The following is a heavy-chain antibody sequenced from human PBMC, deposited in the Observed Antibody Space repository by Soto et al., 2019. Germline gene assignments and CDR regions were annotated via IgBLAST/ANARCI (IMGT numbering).Heavy chain of an antibody. CDR1: GFTFSSYG. V-gene: IGHV3-30*18. J-gene: IGHJ6*03. CDR2: ISYDGSNK. CDR3: AKNRLISTYYYYMDV. Sequence: GGSLRLSCAASGFTFSSYGMHWVRQAPGKGLEWVAVISYDGSNKYYADSVKGRFTISRDNSKNTLYLQMNSLRAEDTAVYYCAKNRLISTYYYYMDVWGKGTTVTVSS. D-gene: IGHD2-8*01.